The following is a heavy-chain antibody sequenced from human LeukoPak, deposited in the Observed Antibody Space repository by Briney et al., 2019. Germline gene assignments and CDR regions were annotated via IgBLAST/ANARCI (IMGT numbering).Heavy chain of an antibody. J-gene: IGHJ6*02. CDR2: VYPGGSGAST. V-gene: IGHV3-53*01. CDR1: GFTVSNNY. D-gene: IGHD3-10*01. CDR3: ARGDAMNV. Sequence: GGSLRLSCEASGFTVSNNYMNWVRQAPGKGLEWVSVVYPGGSGASTYYADSVKGRFTISRDNSKDILYLQMNSLRADDTAVYYCARGDAMNVWGQGTTVTVSS.